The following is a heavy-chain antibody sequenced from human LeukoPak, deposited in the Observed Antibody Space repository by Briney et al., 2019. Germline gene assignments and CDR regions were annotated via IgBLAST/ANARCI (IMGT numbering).Heavy chain of an antibody. CDR3: ARAFSSGYWFDP. CDR1: GGSTTSSSYY. CDR2: MFHGGST. J-gene: IGHJ5*02. Sequence: SETLSLTCTVSGGSTTSSSYYWVWIRQPPGKGLEWIGSMFHGGSTYDNPSLKSRVTISGDTSKNQFSLKLTSVIATDTAIYYCARAFSSGYWFDPWGQGTLVTVSS. V-gene: IGHV4-39*01. D-gene: IGHD3-22*01.